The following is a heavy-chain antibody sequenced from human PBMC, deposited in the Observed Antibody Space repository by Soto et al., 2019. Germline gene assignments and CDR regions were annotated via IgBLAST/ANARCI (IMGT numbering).Heavy chain of an antibody. J-gene: IGHJ4*02. Sequence: GGSLRLSCAASGFTFSSYAMSWVRQAPGKGLEWVSAISGSGGSTYYADSVKGRFTISRDNSKNTLYLQMNSLRAEDTAVYYCAKDAAPLWFGELLSFDYWGQGTLVTVSS. CDR1: GFTFSSYA. CDR3: AKDAAPLWFGELLSFDY. V-gene: IGHV3-23*01. D-gene: IGHD3-10*01. CDR2: ISGSGGST.